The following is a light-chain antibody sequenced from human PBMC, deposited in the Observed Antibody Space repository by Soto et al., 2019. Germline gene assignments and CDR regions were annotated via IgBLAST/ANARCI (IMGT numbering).Light chain of an antibody. CDR1: QSVSSN. CDR2: GAS. J-gene: IGKJ1*01. CDR3: QQYNNWTRT. Sequence: IVMTQSPATRSLSPGERATLSCGASQSVSSNLAWYQQKPGQAPRLLIYGASTRATGIPARFSVSGSGTEFTLTISSLKYEDFAVYDCQQYNNWTRTFGQGTKVDIK. V-gene: IGKV3-15*01.